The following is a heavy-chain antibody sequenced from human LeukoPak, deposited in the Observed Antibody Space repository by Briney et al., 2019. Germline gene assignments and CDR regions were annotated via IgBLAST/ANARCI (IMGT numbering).Heavy chain of an antibody. D-gene: IGHD3-22*01. CDR3: ARDTPYGDSSGYSPGAFDI. J-gene: IGHJ3*02. CDR2: ISSSSSTI. Sequence: GGSLRLSCAASGFTFSSYSMNWVRQAPGKGLEWISYISSSSSTIYYADSVKGRFTISRDNAKNSLYLQMNSLRAEDTAVYYCARDTPYGDSSGYSPGAFDIWGQGTMVTVSS. V-gene: IGHV3-48*01. CDR1: GFTFSSYS.